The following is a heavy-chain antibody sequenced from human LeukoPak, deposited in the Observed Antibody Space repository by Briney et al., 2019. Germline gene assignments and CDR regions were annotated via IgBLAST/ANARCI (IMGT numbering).Heavy chain of an antibody. Sequence: GGSLRLFCVASGFTFEKYVMNWVRQAPGKGLEWLATIYGSGVSISYADSVKGRFTISRDNSNNTLYLQMNSLRAEDTAMYFCAKDLGWELPAEAYWGQGVLVTVSS. CDR3: AKDLGWELPAEAY. D-gene: IGHD1-26*01. CDR1: GFTFEKYV. V-gene: IGHV3-23*01. CDR2: IYGSGVSI. J-gene: IGHJ4*02.